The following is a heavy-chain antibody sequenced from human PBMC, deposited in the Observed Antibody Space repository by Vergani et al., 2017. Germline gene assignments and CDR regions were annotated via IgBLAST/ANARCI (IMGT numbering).Heavy chain of an antibody. CDR3: AKVDSWNPEPYYFDY. CDR2: INPNSGGT. J-gene: IGHJ4*02. D-gene: IGHD1-1*01. Sequence: QVQLVQSGAEVKKPGASVKVSCKASGYTFTGYYMHWVRQAPGQGLEWMGWINPNSGGTNYAQKFQGRVTMTRDTSISTAYMELSRLRSDDTAVYYCAKVDSWNPEPYYFDYWGQGTLVTVSS. V-gene: IGHV1-2*02. CDR1: GYTFTGYY.